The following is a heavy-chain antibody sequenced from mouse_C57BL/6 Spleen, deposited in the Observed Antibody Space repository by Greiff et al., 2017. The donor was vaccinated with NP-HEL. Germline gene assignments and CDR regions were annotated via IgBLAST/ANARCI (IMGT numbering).Heavy chain of an antibody. V-gene: IGHV1-9*01. CDR3: AREEDYYGNY. CDR1: GYTFTGYW. D-gene: IGHD2-1*01. CDR2: ILPGRGST. J-gene: IGHJ2*01. Sequence: QVQLQQSGAELMKPGASVKLSCKATGYTFTGYWIEWVKQRPGHGLEWIGAILPGRGSTNYNEKFKGKATFTADTSSNTAYMQLSSLTTEDSAIYYCAREEDYYGNYWGQGTTLTVSS.